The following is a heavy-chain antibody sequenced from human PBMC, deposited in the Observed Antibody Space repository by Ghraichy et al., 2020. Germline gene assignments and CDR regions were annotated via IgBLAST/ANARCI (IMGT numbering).Heavy chain of an antibody. V-gene: IGHV3-48*01. CDR2: ITGSSITI. D-gene: IGHD6-13*01. CDR3: ARLPLPRRAAVGDWYFDL. J-gene: IGHJ2*01. Sequence: GSLNISCEGSGFSFSDYSMIWVRLTPRKALEWVSYITGSSITIFYTDSVKGRFTISRDNAKKSLYLQMNSLRAEDTAVYYCARLPLPRRAAVGDWYFDLWGRGTLVTVSS. CDR1: GFSFSDYS.